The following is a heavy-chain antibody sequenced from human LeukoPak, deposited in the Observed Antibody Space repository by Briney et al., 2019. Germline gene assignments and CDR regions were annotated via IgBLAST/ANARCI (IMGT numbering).Heavy chain of an antibody. CDR3: VRVGIDYGDYFDY. CDR2: IKHDGSET. V-gene: IGHV3-7*05. CDR1: GLTFSRDW. D-gene: IGHD4-17*01. J-gene: IGHJ4*02. Sequence: GGSLRLSCVASGLTFSRDWMSWVRQAPGKGLEWLANIKHDGSETNYVDSVNGRFTISRDNTKNSLYLQMNSLRAADTAVYYCVRVGIDYGDYFDYWGQGTLVTVS.